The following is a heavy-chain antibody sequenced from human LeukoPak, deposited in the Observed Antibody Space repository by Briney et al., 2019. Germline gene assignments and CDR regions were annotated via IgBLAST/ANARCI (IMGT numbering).Heavy chain of an antibody. CDR2: ISGSGGST. CDR1: GFTFSSYA. Sequence: GGSLRLSCAASGFTFSSYAMSWVRQAPGKGLEWVSAISGSGGSTYYADSVKGWFTISRDNSKNTLYLQMNSLRAEDTAVYYCAKDGWIRIFGVVITNWFDPWAREPWSPSPQ. V-gene: IGHV3-23*01. CDR3: AKDGWIRIFGVVITNWFDP. D-gene: IGHD3-3*01. J-gene: IGHJ5*02.